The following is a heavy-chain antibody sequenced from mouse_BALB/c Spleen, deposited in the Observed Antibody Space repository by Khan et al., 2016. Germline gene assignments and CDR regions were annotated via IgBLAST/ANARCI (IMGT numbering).Heavy chain of an antibody. J-gene: IGHJ3*01. D-gene: IGHD1-1*01. Sequence: EVQLQESGPDLVKPSQSLSLTCTVTGYSITSGYSWHWIRQFPGNKLEWMGYITYSGSTNYPPSLKSRISITRDISKNQFFLQLISVTTEDTATYYCARDYYGWFADWGQGTLVTVSA. CDR2: ITYSGST. CDR1: GYSITSGYS. CDR3: ARDYYGWFAD. V-gene: IGHV3-1*02.